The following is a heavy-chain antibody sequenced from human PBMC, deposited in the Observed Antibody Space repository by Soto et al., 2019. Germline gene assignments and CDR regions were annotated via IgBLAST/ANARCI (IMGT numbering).Heavy chain of an antibody. CDR2: ISYSGGT. D-gene: IGHD5-12*01. J-gene: IGHJ6*02. CDR3: ARGSRYSGYDYYYYGMDV. CDR1: AASITSYS. Sequence: SETLSLTCTVSAASITSYSWSWVRQTPGKGLEWIGYISYSGGTNYNPSLNSRVTISTHTSNNQFSLRLNSVTAEDTAVYYCARGSRYSGYDYYYYGMDVWGQGTTVTVTS. V-gene: IGHV4-59*01.